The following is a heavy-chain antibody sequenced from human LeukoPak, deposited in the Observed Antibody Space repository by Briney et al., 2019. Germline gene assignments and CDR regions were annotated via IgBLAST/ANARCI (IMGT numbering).Heavy chain of an antibody. CDR2: IKEDGSEI. V-gene: IGHV3-7*01. CDR1: GFTFSTYW. CDR3: AKDRGYCSGGSCYYFDY. Sequence: GGSLRLSCAASGFTFSTYWMSWVRQAPGKGLEWVANIKEDGSEINYADSVRGRFTISRDNSKNTLYLQMNSLRAEDTAVYYCAKDRGYCSGGSCYYFDYWGQGTLVTVSS. D-gene: IGHD2-15*01. J-gene: IGHJ4*02.